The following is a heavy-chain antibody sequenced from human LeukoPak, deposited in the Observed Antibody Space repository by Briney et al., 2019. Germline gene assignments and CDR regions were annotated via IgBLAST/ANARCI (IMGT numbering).Heavy chain of an antibody. CDR3: ASRTGAT. D-gene: IGHD1-14*01. J-gene: IGHJ5*02. V-gene: IGHV3-53*01. CDR1: GFTVSNTY. Sequence: GGSLRLSCTASGFTVSNTYMSWVRQAPGKGLEWVSIIYSGGTTYYADSVKGRFTISRDNSKNTLYLQMNSLRVEDTAVYYCASRTGATWGQGTLVTVSS. CDR2: IYSGGTT.